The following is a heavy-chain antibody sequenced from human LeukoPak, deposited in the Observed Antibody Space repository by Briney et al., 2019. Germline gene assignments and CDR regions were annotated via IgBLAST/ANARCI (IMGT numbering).Heavy chain of an antibody. Sequence: GGSLRLSCAASGSTFSNYEMNWVRQAPGKGLEWVSYISSSGSTIYYADSVKGRFTISRDNAKNSLYLQMNSLRAEDTAVYYCARQGYSSSWFAFDYWGQGTLVTVSS. J-gene: IGHJ4*02. CDR3: ARQGYSSSWFAFDY. D-gene: IGHD6-13*01. V-gene: IGHV3-48*03. CDR1: GSTFSNYE. CDR2: ISSSGSTI.